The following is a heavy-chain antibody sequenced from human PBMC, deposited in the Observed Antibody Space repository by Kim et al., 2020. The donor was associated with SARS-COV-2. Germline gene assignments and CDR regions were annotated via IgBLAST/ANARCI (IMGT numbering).Heavy chain of an antibody. CDR3: ARAPLTGYYYYYYGMDV. D-gene: IGHD3-9*01. CDR1: GGSISSYY. CDR2: IYYSGST. V-gene: IGHV4-59*13. Sequence: SETLSLTCTVSGGSISSYYWSWIRQPPGKGLEWIGYIYYSGSTNYNPSLKSRVTISVDTSKNQFSLKLSSVTAADTAVYYCARAPLTGYYYYYYGMDVWGQGTTVTVSS. J-gene: IGHJ6*02.